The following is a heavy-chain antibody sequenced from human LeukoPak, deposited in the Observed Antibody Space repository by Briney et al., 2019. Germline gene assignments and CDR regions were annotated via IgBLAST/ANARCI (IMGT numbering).Heavy chain of an antibody. V-gene: IGHV3-7*01. CDR2: IKQDGSEK. J-gene: IGHJ4*02. CDR3: ANNYDFWSGYYPFDY. Sequence: GGSLRLSCAASGFTFSSYWMSWVRQAPGKGLGWVANIKQDGSEKYYVDPVKGRFTISRDNAKNSLYLQMNSLRAEDTAVYYCANNYDFWSGYYPFDYWGQGTLVTVSS. D-gene: IGHD3-3*01. CDR1: GFTFSSYW.